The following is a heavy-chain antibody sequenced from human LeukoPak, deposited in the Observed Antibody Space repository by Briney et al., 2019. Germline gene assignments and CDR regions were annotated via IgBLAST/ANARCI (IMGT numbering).Heavy chain of an antibody. Sequence: SETLSLTCTVSGGSISSYYWSWIRQPPGKGLEWIGYIYYSGSTNYNPSLKSRVTISVDTSKNQFSLKLSSVTAADTAVYYCARHVWLNGGSGFDYWGQGTLVTVSS. J-gene: IGHJ4*02. CDR2: IYYSGST. CDR1: GGSISSYY. D-gene: IGHD3-16*01. V-gene: IGHV4-59*08. CDR3: ARHVWLNGGSGFDY.